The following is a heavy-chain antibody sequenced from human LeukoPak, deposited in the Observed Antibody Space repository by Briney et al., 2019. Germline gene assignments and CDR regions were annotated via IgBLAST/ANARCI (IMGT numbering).Heavy chain of an antibody. Sequence: GGSLRLSCAASGFTVSNNYMSWVRQAPGKGLEWVSVIYSGGSTYYADSVKGRFTISRDNSKNTLYLQMNSLRAEDTAVYYCARDPGGAAFSFDYGGQGTLVTVSP. J-gene: IGHJ4*02. V-gene: IGHV3-53*01. CDR2: IYSGGST. CDR1: GFTVSNNY. D-gene: IGHD2-15*01. CDR3: ARDPGGAAFSFDY.